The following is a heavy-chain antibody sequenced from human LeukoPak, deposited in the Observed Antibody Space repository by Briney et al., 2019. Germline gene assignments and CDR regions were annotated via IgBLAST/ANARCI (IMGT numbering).Heavy chain of an antibody. Sequence: SETLSLTCTVSGGSISSHYWSWIRQPPGKGLEWIGYIYYSGSTNYNSSLKSRVTISVDTSKNQFSLKLSSVTAADTAVYYCARQSAAAGYSGWFDPWGQGTLVTVSS. J-gene: IGHJ5*02. D-gene: IGHD6-13*01. CDR3: ARQSAAAGYSGWFDP. CDR2: IYYSGST. CDR1: GGSISSHY. V-gene: IGHV4-59*11.